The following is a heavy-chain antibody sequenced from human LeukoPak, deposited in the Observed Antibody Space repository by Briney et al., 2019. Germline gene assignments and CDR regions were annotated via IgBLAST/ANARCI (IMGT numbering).Heavy chain of an antibody. J-gene: IGHJ3*02. CDR1: GYTFTGYY. Sequence: ASVKVSCKASGYTFTGYYMHWVRQAPGQGLEWMGWINPNSGSTNYAQKFQGRVTMTRDTSISTAYMELSRLRSDDTAVYYCARDLAFGEMVTNRGAFDIWGQGTMVTVSS. V-gene: IGHV1-2*02. CDR3: ARDLAFGEMVTNRGAFDI. CDR2: INPNSGST. D-gene: IGHD5-24*01.